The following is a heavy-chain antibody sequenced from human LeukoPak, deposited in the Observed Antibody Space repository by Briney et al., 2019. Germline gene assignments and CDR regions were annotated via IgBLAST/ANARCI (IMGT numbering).Heavy chain of an antibody. CDR1: GGSFSGYY. Sequence: SETLSLTCAVYGGSFSGYYWSWIRQPPGKGLEGIGEINHSGSTTYNPSLKSRVTISVDTSKNQFSLKLSSVTAADTAVYHCARTSLGGTMIVPSVTNRGQGTLVTVSS. CDR3: ARTSLGGTMIVPSVTN. V-gene: IGHV4-34*01. CDR2: INHSGST. D-gene: IGHD3-22*01. J-gene: IGHJ4*02.